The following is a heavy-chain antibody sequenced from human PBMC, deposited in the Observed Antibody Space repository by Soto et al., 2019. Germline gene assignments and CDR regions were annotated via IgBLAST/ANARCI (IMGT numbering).Heavy chain of an antibody. J-gene: IGHJ4*02. CDR3: PTRRREKSCTRVSCYGDGAY. Sequence: EVPLVESGGALVKPGESLTLSCAASGFTFNSAWMTWVRQAPGKGLEWVGRIKSWTDGGRVDTAAPVKGRFTISRDDSKNTFYLQMNSLKSEDTAVYYCPTRRREKSCTRVSCYGDGAYWGQGTLVTVSS. V-gene: IGHV3-15*02. CDR1: GFTFNSAW. CDR2: IKSWTDGGRV. D-gene: IGHD2-8*01.